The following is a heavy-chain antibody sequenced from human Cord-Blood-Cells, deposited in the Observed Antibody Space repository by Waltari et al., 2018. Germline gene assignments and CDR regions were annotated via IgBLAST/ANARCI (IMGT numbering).Heavy chain of an antibody. V-gene: IGHV1-58*01. J-gene: IGHJ3*02. CDR3: AAGGGYSGYDSYDAFDI. CDR2: IVVGSGNT. D-gene: IGHD5-12*01. CDR1: GFTFTSSA. Sequence: QMQLVQSGPEVKKPGTSVKVSCKASGFTFTSSAVQWVRQARGQRLEWIGWIVVGSGNTNYAQKFQERVTITRDMSTSTAYMELSSLRSEDTAVYYCAAGGGYSGYDSYDAFDIWGQGTMVTVSS.